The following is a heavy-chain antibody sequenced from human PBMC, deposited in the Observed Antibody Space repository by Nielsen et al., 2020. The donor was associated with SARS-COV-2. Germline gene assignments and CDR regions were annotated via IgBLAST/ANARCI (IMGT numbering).Heavy chain of an antibody. CDR2: ISSSSSTI. Sequence: WLRQPPGKGLEWVSYISSSSSTIYYADSVKGRFTISRDNAKNSLYLQMNSLRAEDTAVYYCARDDGIGYCSSTSCRPGVYYYYYGMGVWGQGTTVTVSS. CDR3: ARDDGIGYCSSTSCRPGVYYYYYGMGV. D-gene: IGHD2-2*01. J-gene: IGHJ6*02. V-gene: IGHV3-48*01.